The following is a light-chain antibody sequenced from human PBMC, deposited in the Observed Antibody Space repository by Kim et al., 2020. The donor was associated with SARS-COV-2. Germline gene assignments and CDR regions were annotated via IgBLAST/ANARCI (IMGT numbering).Light chain of an antibody. V-gene: IGLV1-44*01. CDR1: SANIESNA. Sequence: GQRVTISSSGSSANIESNAGNWYQQFPGTAPQLLIDTDDRRPSGVSDRVPCSKSGTSASLAISALRSEDEAAYYCATWDDSLDVWMFGGGTQLTVL. CDR2: TDD. CDR3: ATWDDSLDVWM. J-gene: IGLJ3*02.